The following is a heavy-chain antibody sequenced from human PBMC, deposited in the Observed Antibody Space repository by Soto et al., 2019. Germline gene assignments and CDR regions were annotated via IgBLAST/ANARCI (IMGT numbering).Heavy chain of an antibody. J-gene: IGHJ6*02. CDR3: ASQRVIVATTNYYYYGMDV. Sequence: SVKVSCKASGGTFSSYAISWVRQAPGQGLEWMGGIIPIFGTANYAQKFQGRVTITADESTSTAYMELSSLRSEDTAVYYCASQRVIVATTNYYYYGMDVWGQGTTVTVSS. CDR2: IIPIFGTA. V-gene: IGHV1-69*13. D-gene: IGHD5-12*01. CDR1: GGTFSSYA.